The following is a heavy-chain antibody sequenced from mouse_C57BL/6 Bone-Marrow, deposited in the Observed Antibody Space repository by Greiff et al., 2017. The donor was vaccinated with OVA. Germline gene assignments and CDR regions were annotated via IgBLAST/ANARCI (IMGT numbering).Heavy chain of an antibody. D-gene: IGHD1-1*01. V-gene: IGHV5-4*01. CDR2: ISDGGSYT. CDR3: ARDRGDYYGSSQAWFAY. Sequence: DVMLVESGGGLVKPGGSLKLSCAASGFTFSSYAMSWVRQTPEKRLEWVATISDGGSYTYYPDNVKGRFTISRDNAKNNLYLQMSHLKSEDTAMYYGARDRGDYYGSSQAWFAYWGQGTLVTVSA. J-gene: IGHJ3*01. CDR1: GFTFSSYA.